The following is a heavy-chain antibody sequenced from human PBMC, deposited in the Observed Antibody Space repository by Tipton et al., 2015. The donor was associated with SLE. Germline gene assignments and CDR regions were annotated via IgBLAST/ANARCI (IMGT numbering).Heavy chain of an antibody. V-gene: IGHV5-51*03. CDR1: GYSFSRYW. CDR2: FFPGDSDT. Sequence: VQLVQSGAEMKKPGESLKIPCKGSGYSFSRYWIGWVRQMPGKGLEWMGVFFPGDSDTRYSPSFQGQVTISADKFNSTAHLQWSSLKASDSAMYYCARSRIPSWYFDLWGRGTLVSVSS. J-gene: IGHJ2*01. D-gene: IGHD2-21*01. CDR3: ARSRIPSWYFDL.